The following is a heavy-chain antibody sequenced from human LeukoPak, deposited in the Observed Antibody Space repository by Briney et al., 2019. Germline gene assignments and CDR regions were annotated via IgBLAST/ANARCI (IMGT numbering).Heavy chain of an antibody. Sequence: GGSLRLYCAASGFTVSSNYMSWVRQAPGKGLEWVSVIYSGGSTYYADSVKGRFTISRDNSKNTLYLQMNSLRAEDTAVYYCARERYYYDSSGYYYFDYWGQGTLVTVSS. CDR2: IYSGGST. J-gene: IGHJ4*02. CDR3: ARERYYYDSSGYYYFDY. V-gene: IGHV3-66*01. CDR1: GFTVSSNY. D-gene: IGHD3-22*01.